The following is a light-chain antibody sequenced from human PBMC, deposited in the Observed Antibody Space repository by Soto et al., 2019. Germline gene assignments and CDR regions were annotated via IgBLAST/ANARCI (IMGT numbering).Light chain of an antibody. CDR2: AAS. CDR3: QQSYSTLFT. V-gene: IGKV1-39*01. CDR1: QSISSY. J-gene: IGKJ3*01. Sequence: DIQMTQSPSSLSASVGDRVTITCRASQSISSYLNWYQQKPGKAPKLLIYAASSLQSGVPSRFSGSGSGADFTLTIISLHPEVFATYYCQQSYSTLFTFGPGTKVDIK.